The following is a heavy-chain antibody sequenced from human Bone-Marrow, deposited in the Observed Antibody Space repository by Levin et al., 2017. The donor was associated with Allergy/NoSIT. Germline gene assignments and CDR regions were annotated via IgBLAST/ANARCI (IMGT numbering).Heavy chain of an antibody. CDR3: ARLNGWYFDL. J-gene: IGHJ2*01. Sequence: ESLKISCTVSGGSVSGYFWSWVRQPPGKGLEWIGYTHVSGNTKYNPSLISRVTMSADTSKNQFSLRLSSVTAADTAVYYCARLNGWYFDLWGRDTLVTVSS. CDR2: THVSGNT. CDR1: GGSVSGYF. V-gene: IGHV4-59*08.